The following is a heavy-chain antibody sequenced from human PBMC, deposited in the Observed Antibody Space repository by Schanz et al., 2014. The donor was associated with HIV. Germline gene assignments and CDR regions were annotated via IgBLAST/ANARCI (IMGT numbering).Heavy chain of an antibody. CDR3: ARDGGEV. D-gene: IGHD3-16*01. J-gene: IGHJ6*02. CDR1: GFTFSTTW. Sequence: EVQLVESGGGLVKPGESLRLSCATSGFTFSTTWMSWVRQTPGKGLEWVANIKEDGSEKYHADSVKGRFTISRDNAKNSLFLQMESLRAEDTAVYYCARDGGEVWGQGTTVTVSS. V-gene: IGHV3-7*01. CDR2: IKEDGSEK.